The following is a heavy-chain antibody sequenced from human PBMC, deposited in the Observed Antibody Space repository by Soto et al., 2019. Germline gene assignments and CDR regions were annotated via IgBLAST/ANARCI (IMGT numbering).Heavy chain of an antibody. CDR2: ISGSGDMS. D-gene: IGHD1-26*01. CDR3: ARVGGASGGRYIYMDV. J-gene: IGHJ6*03. V-gene: IGHV3-23*01. Sequence: GGSLRLSCAASGFTFSNYGMRWVRQAPGKGLEWVSAISGSGDMSYYADSVKGRFTISRDNSKKTLYLQMSSLRAEDTAVYYCARVGGASGGRYIYMDVWGKGTTVTVS. CDR1: GFTFSNYG.